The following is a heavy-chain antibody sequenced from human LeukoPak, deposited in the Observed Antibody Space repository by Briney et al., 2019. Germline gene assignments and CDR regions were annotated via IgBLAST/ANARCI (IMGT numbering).Heavy chain of an antibody. V-gene: IGHV4-38-2*02. D-gene: IGHD2-2*01. CDR1: GYSISSGYY. CDR2: AYHVGST. J-gene: IGHJ6*03. CDR3: ARGSKFQSGYDYIDV. Sequence: PSETLSLTCTVSGYSISSGYYWGWIRQPPGKGLEWIGNAYHVGSTYYSLSLKSRVTISVDTSKNQFSLKLSSVTAADTAVYYCARGSKFQSGYDYIDVWGKGTTVTVSS.